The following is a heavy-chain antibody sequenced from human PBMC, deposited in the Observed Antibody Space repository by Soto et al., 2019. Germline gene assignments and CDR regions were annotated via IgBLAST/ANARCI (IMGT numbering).Heavy chain of an antibody. V-gene: IGHV3-23*01. J-gene: IGHJ4*02. CDR3: ARRSSGWYFDY. D-gene: IGHD6-19*01. Sequence: EVQLLESGGGLVQPGGSLRLSCAASGFTFSSYAMSWVRQAPGKGLEWVSAISGSGGSTYYADSVKGRFTISRDNSKNTLYLQMNSLRAEDTALYDCARRSSGWYFDYWGQGTLVTVSS. CDR2: ISGSGGST. CDR1: GFTFSSYA.